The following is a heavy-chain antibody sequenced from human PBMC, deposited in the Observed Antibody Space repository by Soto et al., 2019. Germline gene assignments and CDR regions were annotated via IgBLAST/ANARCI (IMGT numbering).Heavy chain of an antibody. CDR3: ARVRVIRGVIPSHFGL. J-gene: IGHJ4*02. V-gene: IGHV1-69*06. D-gene: IGHD3-10*01. CDR1: GGTFNSYG. CDR2: IIPLYGTV. Sequence: QAHLAQSGAEVKKPGSSVTVSCKASGGTFNSYGIRWVRQAPGQGLDWMGVIIPLYGTVNYAQKFQGRVSITADKSTSTAYMDLNSLRSDDTAVYYYARVRVIRGVIPSHFGLWGQGTQVTVSS.